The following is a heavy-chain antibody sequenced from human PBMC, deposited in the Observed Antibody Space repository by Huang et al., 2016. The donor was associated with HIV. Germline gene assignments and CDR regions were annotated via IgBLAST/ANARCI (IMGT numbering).Heavy chain of an antibody. D-gene: IGHD6-13*01. CDR2: IRETVSLI. J-gene: IGHJ4*02. V-gene: IGHV3-48*01. Sequence: EEQLVESGGGLVQPGGSLRLSCAASGFSFSSCNMNWGGQAPGKGLEWLSYIRETVSLITYADSVKGRFTVSRDNAKNSLYLQRDSLRAEDTAVYYCARGYSSSWLYNWGQGTLVTVSS. CDR3: ARGYSSSWLYN. CDR1: GFSFSSCN.